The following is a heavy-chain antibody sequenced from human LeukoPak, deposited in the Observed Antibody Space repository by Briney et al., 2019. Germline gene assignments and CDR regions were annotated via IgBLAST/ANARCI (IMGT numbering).Heavy chain of an antibody. Sequence: SETLSLTCAVSGGSISSSSYYWGWIRQPPGKGLEWIGSIYYSGSTYYNPSLKSRVTISVDTSKNQFSLKLSSVTAADTAVYYCAREGRGSRAKFDYWGQGTLVTVSS. V-gene: IGHV4-39*07. D-gene: IGHD6-13*01. CDR1: GGSISSSSYY. CDR2: IYYSGST. CDR3: AREGRGSRAKFDY. J-gene: IGHJ4*02.